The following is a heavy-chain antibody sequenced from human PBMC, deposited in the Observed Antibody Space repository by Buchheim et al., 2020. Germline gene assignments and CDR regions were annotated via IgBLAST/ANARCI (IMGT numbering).Heavy chain of an antibody. CDR3: ARPMGDDSPTAFHWYFDL. J-gene: IGHJ2*01. V-gene: IGHV3-23*04. D-gene: IGHD3-16*01. CDR2: ISGSGGHT. CDR1: GFMFSSHG. Sequence: EVQLVESGGAVVQPGGSLRLSCTASGFMFSSHGMAWVRQAPGKGLEWVSGISGSGGHTYYADRPQYAESVKGRFTISRDDSRNTLHLQMNSLTAEDTAVYFCARPMGDDSPTAFHWYFDLWGRGTL.